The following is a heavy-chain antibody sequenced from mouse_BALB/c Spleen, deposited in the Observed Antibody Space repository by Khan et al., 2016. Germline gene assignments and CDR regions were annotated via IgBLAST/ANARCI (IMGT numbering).Heavy chain of an antibody. CDR3: AIYYGNYVAC. Sequence: QIQLVQSGPELKKPGETVKISCKASGYTFTDYSMHWVKQAPGKGLKWMGWINTETGEPTYADDFKGRFAFSLETSASTAYLQINNLKNEDTATYFCAIYYGNYVACWGQGTLVTVSA. CDR1: GYTFTDYS. D-gene: IGHD2-1*01. V-gene: IGHV9-2-1*01. CDR2: INTETGEP. J-gene: IGHJ3*01.